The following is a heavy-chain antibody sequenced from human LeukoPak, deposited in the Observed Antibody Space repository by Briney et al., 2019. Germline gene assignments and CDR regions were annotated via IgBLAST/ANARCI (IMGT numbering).Heavy chain of an antibody. V-gene: IGHV4-59*01. Sequence: PSETLSLTCTVSGGSISSYYWSWIRQPPGKGLEWIGYIYYSGSTNYNPSLKSRVTISVDTSKNQFSLKLSSVTAADTAVYYCARAGGGAARPWAEYFQHWGQGTLVTVSS. CDR1: GGSISSYY. J-gene: IGHJ1*01. D-gene: IGHD6-6*01. CDR3: ARAGGGAARPWAEYFQH. CDR2: IYYSGST.